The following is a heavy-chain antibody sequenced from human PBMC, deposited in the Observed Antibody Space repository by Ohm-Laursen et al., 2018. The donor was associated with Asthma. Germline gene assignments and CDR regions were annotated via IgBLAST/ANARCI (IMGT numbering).Heavy chain of an antibody. CDR3: ARDSGYETDFDY. CDR1: GFTFSSYS. D-gene: IGHD5-12*01. J-gene: IGHJ4*02. V-gene: IGHV3-21*01. CDR2: ISSSSSYI. Sequence: GSLRLSCAASGFTFSSYSMNWVRQAPGKGLEWVSSISSSSSYIYYADSVKGRLTISRDNAKNSLYLQMNSLRAEDTAVYYCARDSGYETDFDYWGQGTLVTVSS.